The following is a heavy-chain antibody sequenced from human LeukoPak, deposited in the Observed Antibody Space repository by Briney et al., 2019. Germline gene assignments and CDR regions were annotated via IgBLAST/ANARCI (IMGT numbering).Heavy chain of an antibody. CDR2: IYYSGST. D-gene: IGHD3-3*01. CDR1: GGSISSYY. CDR3: ARVYLGSGYPSGHDAFDI. J-gene: IGHJ3*02. Sequence: SETLSLTCTVSGGSISSYYWSWIRQPPGKGLEWIGYIYYSGSTNYNPSLKSRVTISVDTSKNQFSLKLSSVTAADTAVYYCARVYLGSGYPSGHDAFDIWGQGTVVTVSS. V-gene: IGHV4-59*12.